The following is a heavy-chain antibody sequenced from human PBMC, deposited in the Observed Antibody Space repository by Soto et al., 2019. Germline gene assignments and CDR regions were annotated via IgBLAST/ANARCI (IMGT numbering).Heavy chain of an antibody. V-gene: IGHV3-30-3*01. CDR3: ASRDGEGSLFYYYYGMDV. CDR1: GFTFSSYA. CDR2: ISYDGSNK. J-gene: IGHJ6*02. Sequence: GGSLRLSCAASGFTFSSYAMHWVRQAPGKGLEWVAVISYDGSNKYYADSVKGRFTISRDNSKNTLYLQMNSLRAEDTAVYYCASRDGEGSLFYYYYGMDVWGQGTTVTVSS. D-gene: IGHD3-10*01.